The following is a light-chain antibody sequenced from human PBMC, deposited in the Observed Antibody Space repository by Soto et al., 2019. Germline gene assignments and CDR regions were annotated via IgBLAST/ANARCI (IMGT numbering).Light chain of an antibody. CDR3: QQYNGYSRT. J-gene: IGKJ1*01. V-gene: IGKV1-5*01. CDR2: DVS. CDR1: QGISSW. Sequence: DIQRTQSPSSVSSSVGDRVTITCRASQGISSWLAWYRQKPGKAPYLLISDVSSLERGVPSRFSGSGSGTEFTLTISSMQPDDFATFYCQQYNGYSRTFGQGTKVDIK.